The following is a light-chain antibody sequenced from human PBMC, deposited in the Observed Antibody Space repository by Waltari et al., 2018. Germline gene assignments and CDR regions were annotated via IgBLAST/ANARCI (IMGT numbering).Light chain of an antibody. Sequence: IVMTQSPDSLAVSLGERATINCKSRQTILYNTNNKNYLAWYQQKPRQPPKLLIYWASTRESGVPDRFSGSGSGTDFTLTISSLQAEDVAVYYCHQYYTTPITFGQGTRLEIK. CDR3: HQYYTTPIT. CDR1: QTILYNTNNKNY. J-gene: IGKJ5*01. V-gene: IGKV4-1*01. CDR2: WAS.